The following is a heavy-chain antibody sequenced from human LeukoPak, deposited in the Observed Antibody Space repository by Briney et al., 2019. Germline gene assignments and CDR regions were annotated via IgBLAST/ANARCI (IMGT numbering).Heavy chain of an antibody. CDR3: AKESRYNWNYGDLFDY. CDR2: ISGSGGST. D-gene: IGHD1-7*01. V-gene: IGHV3-23*01. J-gene: IGHJ4*02. Sequence: PGGSLRLSCAASGFTFSRYWMSWVRQAPGKGLEWVSAISGSGGSTYYADSVKGRFTISRDNSKNTLYLQMNSLRAEDTAVYYCAKESRYNWNYGDLFDYWGQGTLVTVSS. CDR1: GFTFSRYW.